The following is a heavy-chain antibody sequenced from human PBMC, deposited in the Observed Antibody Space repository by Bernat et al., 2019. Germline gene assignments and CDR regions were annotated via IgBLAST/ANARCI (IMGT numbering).Heavy chain of an antibody. CDR2: ISYDGTNK. V-gene: IGHV3-30-3*01. CDR3: AREGGEAIEFYCDH. CDR1: GFTFSRYA. D-gene: IGHD3-16*01. J-gene: IGHJ4*02. Sequence: QVHLVESGGGVVQPGRSLRLSCAASGFTFSRYAMHWVRQAPGKGLDWVAIISYDGTNKYYADSVKGRFTISRDDSKNTLYLQMDSLRAEDTAVYYCAREGGEAIEFYCDHWGQGTLVTVSS.